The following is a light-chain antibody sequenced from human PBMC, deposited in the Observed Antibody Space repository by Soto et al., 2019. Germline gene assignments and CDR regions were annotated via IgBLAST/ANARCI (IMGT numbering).Light chain of an antibody. CDR3: QRYKNWPLT. CDR1: QSVTKS. V-gene: IGKV3-15*01. CDR2: GAS. Sequence: EIVLTQSPGTLSLSPGERATLSCRASQSVTKSLAWYQQKPGQAPRVLIYGASTRATGVPARFSGSRAGTEFTLTINSLQSEDFAVYYCQRYKNWPLTFGGGTKVDIK. J-gene: IGKJ4*01.